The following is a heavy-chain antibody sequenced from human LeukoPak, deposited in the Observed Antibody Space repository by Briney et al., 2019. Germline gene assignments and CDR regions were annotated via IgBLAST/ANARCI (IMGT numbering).Heavy chain of an antibody. J-gene: IGHJ1*01. V-gene: IGHV3-20*04. CDR1: GFTFDDYG. Sequence: PGGSLRLSCAAPGFTFDDYGMSWVRQAPGRGLEWVSFINWNGVSTDYADSVKGRFTISRDNAKNSLYLQMSRLRVEDTALYYCAREDGFCSGGSCYQHWGQGTLVTVSS. D-gene: IGHD2-15*01. CDR2: INWNGVST. CDR3: AREDGFCSGGSCYQH.